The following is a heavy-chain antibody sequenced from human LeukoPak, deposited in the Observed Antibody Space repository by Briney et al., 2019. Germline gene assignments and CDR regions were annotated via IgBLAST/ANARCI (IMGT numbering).Heavy chain of an antibody. CDR1: GGSISSHY. CDR2: IYYSGST. CDR3: ARGGYSSGWYSAYFQH. J-gene: IGHJ1*01. Sequence: SQTLSLTCTVSGGSISSHYWSWIRQPPGKGLEWIGYIYYSGSTNYNPSLKSRVTISVDTSKNQFSLKLSSVTAADTAVYYCARGGYSSGWYSAYFQHWGQGTLVTVSS. V-gene: IGHV4-59*11. D-gene: IGHD6-19*01.